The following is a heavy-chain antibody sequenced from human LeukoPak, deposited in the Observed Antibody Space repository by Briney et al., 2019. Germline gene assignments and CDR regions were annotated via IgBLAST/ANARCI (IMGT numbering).Heavy chain of an antibody. J-gene: IGHJ4*02. CDR1: GFTFSTYT. D-gene: IGHD7-27*01. Sequence: GALRLSCAASGFTFSTYTMYWVRHPPGKRLEWVSIIGSSGGGIHYADSVKGRFTISRDNSKNALYLQMNSLRVEDTAVYYCAIDPNWGTHSWGQGVLVTVSS. CDR3: AIDPNWGTHS. V-gene: IGHV3-23*01. CDR2: IGSSGGGI.